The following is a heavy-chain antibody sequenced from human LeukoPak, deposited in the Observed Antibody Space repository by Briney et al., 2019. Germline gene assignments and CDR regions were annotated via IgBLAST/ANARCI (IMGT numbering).Heavy chain of an antibody. J-gene: IGHJ4*02. CDR1: GFTFSTYT. D-gene: IGHD7-27*01. Sequence: GALRLSCAASGFTFSTYTMYWVRHPPGKRLEWVSIIGSSGGGIHYADSVKGRFTISRDNSKNALYLQMNSLRVEDTAVYYCAIDPNWGTHSWGQGVLVTVSS. CDR3: AIDPNWGTHS. V-gene: IGHV3-23*01. CDR2: IGSSGGGI.